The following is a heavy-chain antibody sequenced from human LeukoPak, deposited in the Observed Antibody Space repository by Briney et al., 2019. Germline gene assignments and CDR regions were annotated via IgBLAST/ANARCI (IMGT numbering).Heavy chain of an antibody. Sequence: PGGSLRLSCAVSGFTFSDAWMNWVGQAPGKGREWVAVISYDGRTEYYADSLHARFPISTDNSKNTAYLQINSLRGEDTAVYYCAKRSDVVTSIPDSWGQGTLVTVSS. D-gene: IGHD2-21*02. V-gene: IGHV3-30*18. CDR3: AKRSDVVTSIPDS. J-gene: IGHJ5*01. CDR2: ISYDGRTE. CDR1: GFTFSDAW.